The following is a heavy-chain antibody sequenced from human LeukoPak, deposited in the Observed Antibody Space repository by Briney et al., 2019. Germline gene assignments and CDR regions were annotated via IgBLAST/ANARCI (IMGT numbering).Heavy chain of an antibody. CDR2: INPSGGST. V-gene: IGHV1-46*01. CDR1: GYTFTSYY. CDR3: ARERTMVRGVIKGYFDY. Sequence: ASVKVSCKASGYTFTSYYMHWVRQAPGQGLEWMGIINPSGGSTSYAQKFQGRVTMTRDMSTSTVYMELSSLRSDDTAVYYCARERTMVRGVIKGYFDYWGQGTLVTVSS. J-gene: IGHJ4*02. D-gene: IGHD3-10*01.